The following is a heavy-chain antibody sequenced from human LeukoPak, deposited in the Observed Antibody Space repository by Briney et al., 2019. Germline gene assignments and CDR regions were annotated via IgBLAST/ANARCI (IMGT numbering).Heavy chain of an antibody. V-gene: IGHV1-2*06. CDR3: ARRGSGYYDSREAFNM. Sequence: ASVKVSCKASGGTFSSYAISWVRQAPGQGLEWMGRINPNSGGTNYAQKFQGRVTMTRDTSITTAYMELSSLTSDDTAVYYCARRGSGYYDSREAFNMWGQGTMVTVSS. CDR1: GGTFSSYA. D-gene: IGHD3-22*01. J-gene: IGHJ3*02. CDR2: INPNSGGT.